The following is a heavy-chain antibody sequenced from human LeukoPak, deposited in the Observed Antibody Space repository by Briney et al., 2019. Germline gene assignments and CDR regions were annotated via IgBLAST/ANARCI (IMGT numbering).Heavy chain of an antibody. CDR3: ARDDGGGFDP. J-gene: IGHJ5*02. V-gene: IGHV3-53*01. CDR1: GLTVSSSY. CDR2: IYNDGST. Sequence: GGSLRLSCAASGLTVSSSYMSWVRQAPGKGLEWVSIIYNDGSTYYADSMKGRFTISRDNSKNTLYLQVNSLGAEDTAMYYCARDDGGGFDPWGQGTLVTVSS.